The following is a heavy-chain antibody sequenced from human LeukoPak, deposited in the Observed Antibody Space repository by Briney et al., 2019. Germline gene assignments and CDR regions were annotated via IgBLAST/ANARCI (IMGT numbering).Heavy chain of an antibody. Sequence: GGSLRLSCAASGFTVTNNDMNWVRQAPGKGLEWVSDITSGGSTYFADSVKGRFTVSRDNSKNTLSLQMNSLRVEDTAVYYCARDLISGPATHDSWGQGALVTVSS. D-gene: IGHD2-15*01. CDR3: ARDLISGPATHDS. V-gene: IGHV3-66*01. CDR1: GFTVTNND. J-gene: IGHJ4*02. CDR2: ITSGGST.